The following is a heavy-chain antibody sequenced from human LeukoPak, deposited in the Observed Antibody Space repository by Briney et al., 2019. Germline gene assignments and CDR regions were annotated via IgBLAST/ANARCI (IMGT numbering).Heavy chain of an antibody. Sequence: GGSLRLSCAASGFTFSDYYMSWIRQAPGKGLEWVSYISSGGRTIYYADSVKGRFTLSRDNSKNTLFLQMNSLRAEDTALYYCAKDLKEGFCSTTSCYGIDSWGQGTLVTVSS. V-gene: IGHV3-11*01. CDR2: ISSGGRTI. J-gene: IGHJ4*02. CDR1: GFTFSDYY. D-gene: IGHD2-2*01. CDR3: AKDLKEGFCSTTSCYGIDS.